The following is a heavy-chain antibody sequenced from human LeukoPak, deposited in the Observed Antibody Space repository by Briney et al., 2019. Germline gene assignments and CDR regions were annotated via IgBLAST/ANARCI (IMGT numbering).Heavy chain of an antibody. J-gene: IGHJ4*02. Sequence: GSLRLSCAASGFTFRNYWMSWVRQAPGKGLEWVANIKQDGSQKYYVDSLKGRFTISRDNAKNSLFLQVSSLRAEDTAVYYCTRGPTDYYSDYWGQGTLVTVSS. D-gene: IGHD1-1*01. CDR3: TRGPTDYYSDY. CDR1: GFTFRNYW. V-gene: IGHV3-7*01. CDR2: IKQDGSQK.